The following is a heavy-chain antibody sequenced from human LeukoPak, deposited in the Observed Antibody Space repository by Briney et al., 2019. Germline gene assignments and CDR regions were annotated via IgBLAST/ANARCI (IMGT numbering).Heavy chain of an antibody. Sequence: ASVKVSCKASGYTFTGYYMHWVRQAPGQGLEWMGWINPKSGGTNYAQKFQGRVTMTRDMSISTAYMEMSRLRSDDTAVYYCARNLWFGESSDAFDMWGQGTMVTVSS. CDR2: INPKSGGT. V-gene: IGHV1-2*02. CDR1: GYTFTGYY. D-gene: IGHD3-10*01. J-gene: IGHJ3*02. CDR3: ARNLWFGESSDAFDM.